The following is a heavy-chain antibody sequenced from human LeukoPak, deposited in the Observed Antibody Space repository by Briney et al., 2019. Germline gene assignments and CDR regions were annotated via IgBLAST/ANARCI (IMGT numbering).Heavy chain of an antibody. J-gene: IGHJ6*03. Sequence: GGSLRLSCAASGFTFSSYAMSWVRQAPGKGLEWVSAISGSGGSTYYADSVKGRFTIPRDNSKNTLYLQMNSLRAEDTAVYYCAKVPCSSTSCYYYYYMDVWGKGTTVTVSS. V-gene: IGHV3-23*01. D-gene: IGHD2-2*01. CDR2: ISGSGGST. CDR1: GFTFSSYA. CDR3: AKVPCSSTSCYYYYYMDV.